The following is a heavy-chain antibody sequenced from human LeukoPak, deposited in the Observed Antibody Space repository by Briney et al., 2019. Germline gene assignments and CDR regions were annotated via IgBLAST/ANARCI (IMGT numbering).Heavy chain of an antibody. V-gene: IGHV3-21*01. J-gene: IGHJ4*02. Sequence: GGSLRLSCAASGFTFSSYSMNWVRQAPGKGLEWVSSISSSSSYIYYADSVKGRFTISRDNAKNSLYLQMNSLRAEDTAVYYCARDLVPYDSSAPAGYWGQGTLVTVSS. CDR1: GFTFSSYS. D-gene: IGHD3-22*01. CDR2: ISSSSSYI. CDR3: ARDLVPYDSSAPAGY.